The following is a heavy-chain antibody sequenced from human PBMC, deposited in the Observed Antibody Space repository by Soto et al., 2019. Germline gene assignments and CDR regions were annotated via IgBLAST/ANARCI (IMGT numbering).Heavy chain of an antibody. CDR2: INAGNGNT. CDR1: GYTFTSYA. Sequence: GASVKVSCKASGYTFTSYAMHWVRQAPGQRLEWMGWINAGNGNTKYSQKFQGRVTITRDTSASTAYMELSSLRSEDTAVYYCARVVYYYGSGSLLFDIWGQGTMVTVSS. J-gene: IGHJ3*02. V-gene: IGHV1-3*01. D-gene: IGHD3-10*01. CDR3: ARVVYYYGSGSLLFDI.